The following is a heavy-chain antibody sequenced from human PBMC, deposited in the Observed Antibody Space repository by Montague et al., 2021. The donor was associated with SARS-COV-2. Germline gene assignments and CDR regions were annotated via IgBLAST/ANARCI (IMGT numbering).Heavy chain of an antibody. CDR2: TYTSGST. Sequence: TLSLTCTVSGGSISSGSYYWSWIRQPAGKGLEWIGRTYTSGSTXYNPSLKSRVTISVDTSKNQFSLKLSSVTAADTAVYYCAREWVYYDTLTGYRNWFDPWGQGTLATVSS. CDR3: AREWVYYDTLTGYRNWFDP. V-gene: IGHV4-61*02. J-gene: IGHJ5*02. D-gene: IGHD3-9*01. CDR1: GGSISSGSYY.